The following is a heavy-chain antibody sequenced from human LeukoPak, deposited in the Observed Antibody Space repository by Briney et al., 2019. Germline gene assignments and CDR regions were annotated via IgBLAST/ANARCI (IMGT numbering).Heavy chain of an antibody. J-gene: IGHJ4*02. CDR3: ARSNWPESSKDY. D-gene: IGHD1-1*01. V-gene: IGHV4-59*01. Sequence: SEALSLTCTVSGGSISSYYWSWIRQPPGKGLEWIGYIYYSGSTNYNPSLKSRVTISVDTSKNQFSLKLSSVTAADTAVYYCARSNWPESSKDYWGQGTLVTVSS. CDR1: GGSISSYY. CDR2: IYYSGST.